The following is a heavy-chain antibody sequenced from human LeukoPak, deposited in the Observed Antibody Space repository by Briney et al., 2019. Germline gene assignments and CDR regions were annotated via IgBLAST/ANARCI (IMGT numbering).Heavy chain of an antibody. J-gene: IGHJ4*02. V-gene: IGHV3-66*01. Sequence: GGSLRLSCVASGISVSDSCISWVRQAPGKGLEWVSIIYSGGVTYYADSVKGRFTISRDNSKNTLYLQMNSLRAEDTAVYYCARXPXXXXSSGYWGQGXLVTVS. CDR3: ARXPXXXXSSGY. CDR2: IYSGGVT. D-gene: IGHD6-6*01. CDR1: GISVSDSC.